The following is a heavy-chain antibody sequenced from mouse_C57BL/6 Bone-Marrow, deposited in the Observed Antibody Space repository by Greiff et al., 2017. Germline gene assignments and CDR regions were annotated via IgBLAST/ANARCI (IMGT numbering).Heavy chain of an antibody. V-gene: IGHV5-6*01. CDR2: ISSGGSYT. CDR1: GFTFSSYG. J-gene: IGHJ3*01. Sequence: EVKLVESGGDLVKPGGSLKLSCAASGFTFSSYGMSWVRQTPDKRLEWVATISSGGSYTYYPDSVKGRFTLSRDNAKNTLYLQMSSLKSEDTAMYYCARPSLYYDYRGFAYWGQGTLVTVSA. D-gene: IGHD2-4*01. CDR3: ARPSLYYDYRGFAY.